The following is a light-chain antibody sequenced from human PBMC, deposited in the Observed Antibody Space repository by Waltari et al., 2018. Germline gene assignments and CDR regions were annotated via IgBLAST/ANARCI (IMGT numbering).Light chain of an antibody. CDR1: QTINGW. CDR2: DAS. Sequence: DIQMTQSPSTLSASVGDRVTITCRASQTINGWLAWYQQKPGKAPELLIHDASTLESGVPPRFSGCGSGTEFTLTISSVQPEDVATYYCQQYLLFWTFGQGTRVEIK. V-gene: IGKV1-5*01. CDR3: QQYLLFWT. J-gene: IGKJ1*01.